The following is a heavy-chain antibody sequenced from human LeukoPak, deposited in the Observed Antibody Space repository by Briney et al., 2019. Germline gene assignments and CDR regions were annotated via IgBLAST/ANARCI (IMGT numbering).Heavy chain of an antibody. CDR1: GYTFTSYD. D-gene: IGHD3-9*01. V-gene: IGHV1-8*01. Sequence: ASVKVSCKASGYTFTSYDINWVRQATGQGLEWMGWMNPNSGNTGYAQKFQGRVTMTRNTSISTAYMELSSLRSEDTAVYYCARVLAFQHILTGYYTPTDTLYYYYYGMDVWGQGTTVTVSS. J-gene: IGHJ6*02. CDR3: ARVLAFQHILTGYYTPTDTLYYYYYGMDV. CDR2: MNPNSGNT.